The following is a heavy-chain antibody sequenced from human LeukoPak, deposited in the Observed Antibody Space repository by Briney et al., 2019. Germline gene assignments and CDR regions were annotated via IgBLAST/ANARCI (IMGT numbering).Heavy chain of an antibody. D-gene: IGHD1-20*01. CDR3: AKDVTGTTPNWFDP. V-gene: IGHV3-23*01. J-gene: IGHJ5*02. CDR1: GFTFSKYT. Sequence: GGSLRLSCVASGFTFSKYTMSWVRQAPGKGLEWVSAISGSGGSTYYADSVKGRFTISRDNSKNTLYLQMNSLRAEDTAVYYCAKDVTGTTPNWFDPWGQGTLVTVSS. CDR2: ISGSGGST.